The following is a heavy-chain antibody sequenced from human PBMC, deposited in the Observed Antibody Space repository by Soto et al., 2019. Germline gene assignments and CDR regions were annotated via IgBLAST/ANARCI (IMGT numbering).Heavy chain of an antibody. CDR3: ARQEVTDYYYYGMDV. CDR1: GFTFSSYA. V-gene: IGHV3-23*01. D-gene: IGHD2-21*02. CDR2: ISGSGGST. J-gene: IGHJ6*02. Sequence: PGGSLRLSCAASGFTFSSYAMNWVRQAPGKGLEWVSAISGSGGSTYYADSVKGRFTISRDNSKNTLYLQMNSLRAEDTAVYYCARQEVTDYYYYGMDVWGQGTTVTVAS.